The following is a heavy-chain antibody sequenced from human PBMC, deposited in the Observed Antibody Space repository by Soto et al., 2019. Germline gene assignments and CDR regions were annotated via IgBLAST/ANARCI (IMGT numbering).Heavy chain of an antibody. CDR1: GFTFSSYA. J-gene: IGHJ6*02. Sequence: GGSLRLSXAASGFTFSSYAMHWVRQAPGKGLEWVAVISYDGSNKYYADSVKGRFTISRDNSKNTLYLQMNSLRAEDTAVYYCASSIAAREHYYYYYGMDVWGQGTTVTVSS. D-gene: IGHD6-6*01. CDR3: ASSIAAREHYYYYYGMDV. CDR2: ISYDGSNK. V-gene: IGHV3-30-3*01.